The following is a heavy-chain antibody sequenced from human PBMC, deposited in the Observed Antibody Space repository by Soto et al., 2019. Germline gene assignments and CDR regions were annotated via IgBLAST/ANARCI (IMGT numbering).Heavy chain of an antibody. V-gene: IGHV1-18*01. Sequence: QLVQSGVEMKNPGASVKVSCKASGYTFTSYGISWVRQAPGQGLEWMGWISGFNEDTNHAQKFQGRVTVTKDTSTSTAYTELRSLKSDDTAMYYCARSGSYYPARNWFGPWGQGTLVIVSS. CDR2: ISGFNEDT. CDR3: ARSGSYYPARNWFGP. CDR1: GYTFTSYG. D-gene: IGHD3-10*01. J-gene: IGHJ5*02.